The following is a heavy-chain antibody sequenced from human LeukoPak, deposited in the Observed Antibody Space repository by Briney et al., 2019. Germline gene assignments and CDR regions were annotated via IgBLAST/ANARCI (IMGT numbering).Heavy chain of an antibody. J-gene: IGHJ3*02. CDR3: ARLLDNDASGDPDTFDM. Sequence: SETLSLTCSVSGGSMSRHYWSWIRQPPGKGLEWIGHIYYNGKTYYKPSLRSRVTMSIDTSKSLFSLKLTSVTAADTAVYSCARLLDNDASGDPDTFDMWGQGTVVTVSS. CDR1: GGSMSRHY. CDR2: IYYNGKT. D-gene: IGHD3-22*01. V-gene: IGHV4-59*11.